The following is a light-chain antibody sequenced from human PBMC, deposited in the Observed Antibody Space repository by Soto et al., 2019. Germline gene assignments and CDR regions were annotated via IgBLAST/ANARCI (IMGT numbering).Light chain of an antibody. Sequence: QSALTQPASVSGSPGQSISISCSGTSVDVGAHDYVSWFQQHPGKAPKLMIYEVSNRPSGVSNRFSGSRSGNTASLTISGLQAEDEADYYCCSFTSSLTWVFGGGTKLTVL. CDR2: EVS. V-gene: IGLV2-14*01. J-gene: IGLJ3*02. CDR1: SVDVGAHDY. CDR3: CSFTSSLTWV.